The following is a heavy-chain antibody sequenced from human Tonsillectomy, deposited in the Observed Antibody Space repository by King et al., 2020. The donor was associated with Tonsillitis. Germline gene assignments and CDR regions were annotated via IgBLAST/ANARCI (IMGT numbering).Heavy chain of an antibody. Sequence: VQLVESGGGLVQPGGSLRLSCAASGFTFSSYAMSWVRQAPGKGLEWVSVIYSGGSSTYYADSVKGRFTISRDNSKNTLYLQMNSLRAEDTAVYYWAKGPDQNDAFDIWGQGTIVTVSS. CDR1: GFTFSSYA. CDR2: IYSGGSST. CDR3: AKGPDQNDAFDI. V-gene: IGHV3-23*03. J-gene: IGHJ3*02.